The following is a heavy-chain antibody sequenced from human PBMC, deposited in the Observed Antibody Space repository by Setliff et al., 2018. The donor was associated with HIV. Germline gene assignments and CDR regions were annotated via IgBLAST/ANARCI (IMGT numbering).Heavy chain of an antibody. Sequence: GGSLRLSCAASGFNFGEYALSWVRQAPGKGLEWVAFIRTKAYSGTTEYAASVKDRFTISRDDSKSTAYLQMNSLKTEDSAVYYCSRDVLTNNYYYYGMDVWGQGTTVTVSS. CDR2: IRTKAYSGTT. V-gene: IGHV3-49*04. CDR3: SRDVLTNNYYYYGMDV. D-gene: IGHD4-4*01. CDR1: GFNFGEYA. J-gene: IGHJ6*02.